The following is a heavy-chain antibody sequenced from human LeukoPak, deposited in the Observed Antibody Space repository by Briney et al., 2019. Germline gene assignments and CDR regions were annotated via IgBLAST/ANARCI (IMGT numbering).Heavy chain of an antibody. CDR3: VRTPPNWGADY. CDR2: MSPNSGIT. CDR1: GYTFTSYD. J-gene: IGHJ4*02. D-gene: IGHD7-27*01. Sequence: ASVNVSCKASGYTFTSYDINWVRQATGQGLEWMGWMSPNSGITGYPQKFQGRVTMTRNTAISTAYMELSSLRSEDTAVYYCVRTPPNWGADYWGQGTLVTVSS. V-gene: IGHV1-8*01.